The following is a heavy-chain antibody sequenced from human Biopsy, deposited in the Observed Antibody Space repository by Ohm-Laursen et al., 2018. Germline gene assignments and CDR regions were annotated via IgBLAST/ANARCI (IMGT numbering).Heavy chain of an antibody. CDR3: ARVEAGTYDALDI. CDR1: GGSMPGYE. CDR2: IYYSGGT. D-gene: IGHD1-26*01. V-gene: IGHV4-59*01. J-gene: IGHJ3*02. Sequence: SETLSLTCSVSGGSMPGYEWSWIRLAPGKGLEWIGYIYYSGGTKYNPSLASRVTFSVDMSKSQFSLKLYSVTAADTAVYYCARVEAGTYDALDIWGQGTLVAVSA.